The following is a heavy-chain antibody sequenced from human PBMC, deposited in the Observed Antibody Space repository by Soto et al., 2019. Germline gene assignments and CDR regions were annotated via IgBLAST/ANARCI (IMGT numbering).Heavy chain of an antibody. Sequence: SETLSLTCTVSDGSISGYYSSWIRQPPGKGLEWIGYIFYSGITNYNPSLKSRVTISVNTSKNQFSLNLSSVTAADTAVYYCARGGWSYIWYFDYWGQGSLVTVSS. D-gene: IGHD1-26*01. J-gene: IGHJ4*02. V-gene: IGHV4-59*01. CDR3: ARGGWSYIWYFDY. CDR2: IFYSGIT. CDR1: DGSISGYY.